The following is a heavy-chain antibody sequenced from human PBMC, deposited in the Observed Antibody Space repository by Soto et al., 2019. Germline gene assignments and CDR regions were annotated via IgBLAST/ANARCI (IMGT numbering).Heavy chain of an antibody. J-gene: IGHJ4*02. CDR2: ISGSGGST. Sequence: GSLRLSCAASGFTFSSYAMSWVRQAPGKGLEWVSAISGSGGSTYYADSVEGRFTISRDNSKNTLYLQMNSLRAEDTAVYYCAKDFAGSGSYYNFRGYWGQGTLVTVSS. CDR3: AKDFAGSGSYYNFRGY. CDR1: GFTFSSYA. D-gene: IGHD3-10*01. V-gene: IGHV3-23*01.